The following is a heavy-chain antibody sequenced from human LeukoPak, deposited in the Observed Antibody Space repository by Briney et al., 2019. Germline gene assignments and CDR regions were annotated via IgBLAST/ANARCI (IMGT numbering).Heavy chain of an antibody. CDR2: IYYSGST. J-gene: IGHJ6*03. CDR1: GGSISSSSYY. Sequence: SETLSLTCTVSGGSISSSSYYWGWIRQPPGKGLEWIGSIYYSGSTYYNPSLKSRVTISVDTSKNQFSLKLSSVTAADTAVYYCVRGSDLYMDVWGKGTSVTVSS. CDR3: VRGSDLYMDV. D-gene: IGHD3-3*01. V-gene: IGHV4-39*01.